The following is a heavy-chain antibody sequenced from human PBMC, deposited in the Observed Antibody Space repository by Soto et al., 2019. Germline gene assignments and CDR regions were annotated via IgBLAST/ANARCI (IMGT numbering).Heavy chain of an antibody. Sequence: SETLYLTCTVSGGSISSYYWSWIRQPPGKGLEWIGYIYYSGSTNYNPSLKSRVTISVDTSKNQFSLKLSSVTAADTAVYYCARGTLQYYYDSSGYYFYWFDPWGQGTLVTVS. CDR3: ARGTLQYYYDSSGYYFYWFDP. V-gene: IGHV4-59*01. J-gene: IGHJ5*02. CDR2: IYYSGST. CDR1: GGSISSYY. D-gene: IGHD3-22*01.